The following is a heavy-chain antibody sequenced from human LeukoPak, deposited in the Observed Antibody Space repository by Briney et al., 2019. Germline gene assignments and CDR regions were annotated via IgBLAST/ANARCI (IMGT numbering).Heavy chain of an antibody. Sequence: GRSLRLSCAASGFTFDDYAMHWVRQAPGKGLEWVSGISWNSGSIGYADSVKGRFTISRDNAKNSLYLLMNSLRAEDTALYYCAKDMGVGATTFDYWGQGTLVTVSS. CDR3: AKDMGVGATTFDY. CDR2: ISWNSGSI. J-gene: IGHJ4*02. D-gene: IGHD1-26*01. V-gene: IGHV3-9*01. CDR1: GFTFDDYA.